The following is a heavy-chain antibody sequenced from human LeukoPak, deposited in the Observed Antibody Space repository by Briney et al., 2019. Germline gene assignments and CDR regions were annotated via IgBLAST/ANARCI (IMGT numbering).Heavy chain of an antibody. V-gene: IGHV3-9*01. CDR2: ISWNSGSI. Sequence: GGSLRLSCAASGFTFDDYAMHWVRHAPGKGLEWVSGISWNSGSIGYADSVKGRFTISRDNAKNSLYLQMNSLRAEDTALYYCAKDTHYDILTGLPDYWGQGTLVTVSS. J-gene: IGHJ4*02. D-gene: IGHD3-9*01. CDR3: AKDTHYDILTGLPDY. CDR1: GFTFDDYA.